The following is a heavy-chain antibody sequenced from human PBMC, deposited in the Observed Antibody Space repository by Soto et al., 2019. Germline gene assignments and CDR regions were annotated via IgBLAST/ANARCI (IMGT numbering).Heavy chain of an antibody. CDR3: AQVDDVAALFAY. D-gene: IGHD6-6*01. CDR1: GFSLSTTGED. J-gene: IGHJ4*02. CDR2: IYWNDDK. V-gene: IGHV2-5*01. Sequence: QITLKESGPTLVKPTQTLTLTCTFSGFSLSTTGEDVGWIRQPPGKALEWLAVIYWNDDKSYSPSLKSRLTISKDTSKKQVVLTMMNMAPVDTGTYYCAQVDDVAALFAYLGQGTLVTVSS.